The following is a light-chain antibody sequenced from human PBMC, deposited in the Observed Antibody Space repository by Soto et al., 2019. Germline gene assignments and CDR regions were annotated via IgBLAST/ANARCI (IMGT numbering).Light chain of an antibody. V-gene: IGKV3-11*01. CDR2: DAS. CDR1: QSVSSY. J-gene: IGKJ4*01. Sequence: EIVLTQSPATLSLSPGERATLSCRASQSVSSYLAGYQQKPGQAPRLLIYDASNRATGIPARFSGSGSGTDFTLTISRRGPADFAGYYCQRRCNWPSTFGGGTKVEIK. CDR3: QRRCNWPST.